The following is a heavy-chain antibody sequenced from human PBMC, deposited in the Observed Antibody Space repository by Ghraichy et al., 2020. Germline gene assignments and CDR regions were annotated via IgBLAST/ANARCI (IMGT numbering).Heavy chain of an antibody. J-gene: IGHJ4*02. CDR3: ARGRGVDY. Sequence: GSLRLSCAASGFTFNSYWMTWVRQAPGKGLEWVASINQGGSEEYYVDSVKGRFTISRDNAKNSLYLQMSSLRAEDTAVYYCARGRGVDYWGQGTLVTVSS. CDR2: INQGGSEE. CDR1: GFTFNSYW. V-gene: IGHV3-7*03.